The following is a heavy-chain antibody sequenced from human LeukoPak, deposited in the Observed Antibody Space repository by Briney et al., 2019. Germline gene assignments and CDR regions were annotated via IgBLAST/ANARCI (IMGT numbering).Heavy chain of an antibody. CDR3: ARQRYSDY. V-gene: IGHV3-7*01. D-gene: IGHD1-1*01. Sequence: GGSLRLSCAASGFTFSRYWLTWVRQAPGKGLEWVANIKEDGSENSYVESVKGRFTISRDNAKNSLYLQLNSLRAEDTAVYFCARQRYSDYWGQGTLVTVSS. CDR2: IKEDGSEN. CDR1: GFTFSRYW. J-gene: IGHJ4*02.